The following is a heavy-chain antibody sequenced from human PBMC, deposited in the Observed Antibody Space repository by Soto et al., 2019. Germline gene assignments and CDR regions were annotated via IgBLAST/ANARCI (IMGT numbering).Heavy chain of an antibody. V-gene: IGHV4-59*01. D-gene: IGHD2-15*01. CDR2: IYYSGST. Sequence: QVQLQESGPGLVKPSETLSLTCTVSGGSISTYYWSWIRQPPGKGLEWIGYIYYSGSTNYNPSLKSRVTISVDTSKNQFSLKLSSVTAADTAVYYCARGGFCSGGSCYSHYYCSGMGVWGQGTTVTASS. J-gene: IGHJ6*02. CDR1: GGSISTYY. CDR3: ARGGFCSGGSCYSHYYCSGMGV.